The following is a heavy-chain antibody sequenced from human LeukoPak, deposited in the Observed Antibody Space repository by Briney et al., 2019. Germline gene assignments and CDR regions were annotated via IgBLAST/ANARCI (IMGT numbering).Heavy chain of an antibody. V-gene: IGHV1-46*01. J-gene: IGHJ4*02. CDR2: INPRGGST. CDR1: GYTFTSYY. D-gene: IGHD1-26*01. CDR3: ARGEWEILNVNHDY. Sequence: ASVKVSCKASGYTFTSYYIHWVRQAPRQGLEWMGIINPRGGSTRYAQKFQGRVIMTRDTSTNTAYMELRSLRSDDTAVYFCARGEWEILNVNHDYWGQGTLVTVSS.